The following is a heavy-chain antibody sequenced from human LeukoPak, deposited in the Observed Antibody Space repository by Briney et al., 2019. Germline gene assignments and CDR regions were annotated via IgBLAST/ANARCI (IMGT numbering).Heavy chain of an antibody. D-gene: IGHD4-23*01. Sequence: GGSLGLSCAASGFIFNNYAMHWARQAPGKGLEGLAVISYDGSNKDYTESLKGRFTISRDNSKHTVYLQMNSLRAEDTAVYYCARGARKADDYGGFFDPWGQGTLVTVSS. CDR2: ISYDGSNK. J-gene: IGHJ5*02. CDR1: GFIFNNYA. CDR3: ARGARKADDYGGFFDP. V-gene: IGHV3-30*04.